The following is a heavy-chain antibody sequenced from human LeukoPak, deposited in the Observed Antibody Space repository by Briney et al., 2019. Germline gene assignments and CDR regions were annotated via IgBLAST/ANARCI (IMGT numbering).Heavy chain of an antibody. Sequence: PSETLSLTCAVSGGSISSSTYSWSWIRQPPGKGLEWIGYIYYSGTTYYNPSLKSRVTISVDTSKNQFSLKLISVTAADTAVYYCARGGNYWPQWWFDPWGRGTLVSVSS. D-gene: IGHD1-26*01. CDR2: IYYSGTT. CDR3: ARGGNYWPQWWFDP. V-gene: IGHV4-30-4*07. CDR1: GGSISSSTYS. J-gene: IGHJ5*02.